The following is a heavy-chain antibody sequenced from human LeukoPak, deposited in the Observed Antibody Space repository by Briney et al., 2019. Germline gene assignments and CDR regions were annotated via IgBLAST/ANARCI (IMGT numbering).Heavy chain of an antibody. CDR3: ASTRGMVDAFDI. D-gene: IGHD2-8*01. CDR2: INPSGGST. Sequence: ASVKVSFKASGYTFTSYYMHWVRQAPGQGLEWMGIINPSGGSTSYAQKFQGRVTMTRDTSTSTVYMELSSLRSEDTAVYYCASTRGMVDAFDIWGQGTMVTVSS. J-gene: IGHJ3*02. CDR1: GYTFTSYY. V-gene: IGHV1-46*01.